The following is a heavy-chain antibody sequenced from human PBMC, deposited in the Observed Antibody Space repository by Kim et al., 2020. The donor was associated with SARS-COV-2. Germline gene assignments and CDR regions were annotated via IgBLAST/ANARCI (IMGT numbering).Heavy chain of an antibody. V-gene: IGHV3-11*05. J-gene: IGHJ4*02. D-gene: IGHD6-13*01. Sequence: GGSLRLSCAASGFTFSDYYMSWIRQAPGKGLEWVSYISSSSSYTNYADSVKGRFTISRDNAKKSLYLQMNSLRAEDTAVYYCARDPYSGIAAAGTGYWGQGTLVTVSS. CDR1: GFTFSDYY. CDR2: ISSSSSYT. CDR3: ARDPYSGIAAAGTGY.